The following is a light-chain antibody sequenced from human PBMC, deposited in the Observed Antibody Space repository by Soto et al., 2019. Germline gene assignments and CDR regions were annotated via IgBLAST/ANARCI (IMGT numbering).Light chain of an antibody. J-gene: IGKJ2*01. V-gene: IGKV3-20*01. Sequence: EIVLTQSPGTLSLSPGERATLSCRASQSFSRSYLAWYQQKPGQAPRLVIYGASSRATGIPDRFSGSGSGTDFTLTISRLEPEDFAVYYCQQYGTSGWTFGKGTKLEIK. CDR3: QQYGTSGWT. CDR1: QSFSRSY. CDR2: GAS.